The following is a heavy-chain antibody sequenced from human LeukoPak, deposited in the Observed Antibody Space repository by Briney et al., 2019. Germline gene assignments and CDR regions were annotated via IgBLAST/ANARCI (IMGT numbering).Heavy chain of an antibody. CDR2: INTNTGNP. CDR1: GYTFTSYA. V-gene: IGHV7-4-1*02. D-gene: IGHD3-16*02. CDR3: ARVVSDYVWGSYRFIDY. Sequence: ASVKVSCKASGYTFTSYAMNWVRQAPGQGLEWMGWINTNTGNPTYAQGFTGRFVFSLDTSVSTAYLQISSLKAEDTAVYYCARVVSDYVWGSYRFIDYWGQGTLVTVSS. J-gene: IGHJ4*02.